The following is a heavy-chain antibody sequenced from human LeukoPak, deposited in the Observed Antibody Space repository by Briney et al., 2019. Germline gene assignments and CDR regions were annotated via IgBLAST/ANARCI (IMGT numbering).Heavy chain of an antibody. D-gene: IGHD4-17*01. CDR1: GGSISSGSYC. CDR2: IYTSGST. Sequence: PSQTLSLTCTVSGGSISSGSYCWSWIRQPAGKGLEWIGRIYTSGSTNYNPSLNSRVTISVDTSKNQFSLKLSSVTAADTAVYYCARVYGDSTGVDYWGQGTLVTVSS. J-gene: IGHJ4*02. CDR3: ARVYGDSTGVDY. V-gene: IGHV4-61*02.